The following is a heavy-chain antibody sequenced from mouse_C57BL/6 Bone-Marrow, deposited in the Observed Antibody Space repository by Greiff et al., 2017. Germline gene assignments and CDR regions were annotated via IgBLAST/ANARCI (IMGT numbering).Heavy chain of an antibody. D-gene: IGHD1-1*01. CDR1: GYTFTSYW. CDR2: IHPNSCST. J-gene: IGHJ1*03. Sequence: QVQLQQPGAELVKPGASVKLSCKASGYTFTSYWMHWVKQRPGQGLEWIGMIHPNSCSTNYNEKFKSKATLTVDKSSSTAYMQLSSLTSEDSAVDYCARRGTTVVDWYCDVWGTGTTVTVSS. CDR3: ARRGTTVVDWYCDV. V-gene: IGHV1-64*01.